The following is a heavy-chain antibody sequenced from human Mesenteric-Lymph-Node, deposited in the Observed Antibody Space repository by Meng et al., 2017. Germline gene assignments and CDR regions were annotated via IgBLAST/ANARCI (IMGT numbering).Heavy chain of an antibody. D-gene: IGHD1-26*01. V-gene: IGHV4-4*02. CDR3: ARGKQDAWELLAY. J-gene: IGHJ4*02. CDR2: IDDSGST. CDR1: VVSISSNIR. Sequence: VQLQESGPGLVKPSGTLSFTCGASVVSISSNIRWTWVRQPPGKGLEWIGDIDDSGSTNYNPSLNSRISISLDKSKNHFSLKVNSVTAADTAVYYCARGKQDAWELLAYWGQGALVTVSS.